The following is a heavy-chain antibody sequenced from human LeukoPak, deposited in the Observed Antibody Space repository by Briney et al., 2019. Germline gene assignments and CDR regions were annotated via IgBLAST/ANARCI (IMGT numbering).Heavy chain of an antibody. Sequence: SETLSLTCAVYGGSFSGYYWSWIRQPPGKGLEWIGEINHSGSTNYNPSLKSRVTISVDTSKNQFSLKLSSVTAADTAVYYCARAAQIFGVVRPRRYNWFDPWGQGTLATVSS. D-gene: IGHD3-3*01. CDR3: ARAAQIFGVVRPRRYNWFDP. CDR2: INHSGST. V-gene: IGHV4-34*01. CDR1: GGSFSGYY. J-gene: IGHJ5*02.